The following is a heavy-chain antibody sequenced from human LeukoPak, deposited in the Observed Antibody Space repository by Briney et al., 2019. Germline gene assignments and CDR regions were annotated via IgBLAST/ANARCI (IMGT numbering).Heavy chain of an antibody. CDR2: IYYSGST. Sequence: SETLSLTCTVSRGSISSTTYYWGWIRQPPGKGLEWIGTIYYSGSTYYNPSLKSRVTISVDTSQNQFSLKLSSVTAADTAVYYRARGPTVKYFDYWGQGTLVTVSS. D-gene: IGHD4-17*01. J-gene: IGHJ4*02. CDR3: ARGPTVKYFDY. CDR1: RGSISSTTYY. V-gene: IGHV4-39*07.